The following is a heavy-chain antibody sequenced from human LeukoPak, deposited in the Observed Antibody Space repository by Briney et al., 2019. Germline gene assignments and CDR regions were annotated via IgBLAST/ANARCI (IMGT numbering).Heavy chain of an antibody. J-gene: IGHJ6*03. Sequence: PSETLSLTCTVSGDSFSSVTDYWAWIRQPPGKGLEWIASGDYSGGTNYNPSLKSRVTISVDKSKNQFSLKLSSVTAADTAVYYCASSPIAAARSDYYYYYYYMDVWGKGTTVTVSS. CDR2: GDYSGGT. CDR3: ASSPIAAARSDYYYYYYYMDV. CDR1: GDSFSSVTDY. D-gene: IGHD6-13*01. V-gene: IGHV4-39*07.